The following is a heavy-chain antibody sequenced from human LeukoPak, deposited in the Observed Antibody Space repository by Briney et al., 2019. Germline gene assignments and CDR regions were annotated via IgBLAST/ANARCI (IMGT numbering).Heavy chain of an antibody. CDR3: ARGVTVTTWDPWFDT. Sequence: SRTLSLTCSVSGGSISSSSYYWSWIRQPAGKGLEWIGRIYTSGSTKYNPSLKGRVTISVDTSKNQFSLKLNSVTAADTAVYYCARGVTVTTWDPWFDTWGQGTLVTVSS. CDR2: IYTSGST. D-gene: IGHD1-20*01. CDR1: GGSISSSSYY. J-gene: IGHJ5*02. V-gene: IGHV4-61*02.